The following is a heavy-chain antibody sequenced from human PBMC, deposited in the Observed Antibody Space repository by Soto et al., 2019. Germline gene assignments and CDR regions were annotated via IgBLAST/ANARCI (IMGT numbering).Heavy chain of an antibody. CDR2: IKSKTDGGTT. V-gene: IGHV3-15*01. CDR3: TTDRTIFGVVVHYYGMDV. CDR1: VFTFSNAW. Sequence: GGPLRLFCAASVFTFSNAWMSWVRQAPGKGLEWVGRIKSKTDGGTTDYAAPVKGRFTISRDDSKNTLYLQMNSLKTEDTAVYYCTTDRTIFGVVVHYYGMDVWGQGTTVTSP. D-gene: IGHD3-3*01. J-gene: IGHJ6*02.